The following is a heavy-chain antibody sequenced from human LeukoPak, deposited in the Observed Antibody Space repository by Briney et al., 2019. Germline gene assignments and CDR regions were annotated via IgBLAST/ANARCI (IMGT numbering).Heavy chain of an antibody. CDR2: ISSSSSTI. V-gene: IGHV3-48*02. CDR3: ARDWDGNLDY. CDR1: GFTLSSYE. Sequence: PGGSLRLSCAASGFTLSSYEMNWVRQAPGKGLEWVSYISSSSSTIHYADSVKGRFTISRDNAQNSLYLQMNSLRDEDTAVYYCARDWDGNLDYWGQGTLVTVSS. D-gene: IGHD1-14*01. J-gene: IGHJ4*02.